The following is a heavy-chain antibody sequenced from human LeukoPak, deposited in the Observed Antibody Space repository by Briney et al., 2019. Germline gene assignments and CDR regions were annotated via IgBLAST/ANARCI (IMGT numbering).Heavy chain of an antibody. CDR3: ARRGTFDYYYGMDV. CDR2: IWYDGSNT. CDR1: GFTFSSYG. J-gene: IGHJ6*02. Sequence: GRSLRLSCAASGFTFSSYGMHWVRQAPGKGLGWVAVIWYDGSNTYYADSVKGRFTISRDNSKNTLYLQMNSLRAEDTAVYYCARRGTFDYYYGMDVWGQGTTVTVSS. V-gene: IGHV3-33*01.